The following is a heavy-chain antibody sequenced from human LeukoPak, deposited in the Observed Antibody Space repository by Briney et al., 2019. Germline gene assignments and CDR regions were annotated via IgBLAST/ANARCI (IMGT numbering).Heavy chain of an antibody. D-gene: IGHD1-14*01. CDR3: ARSVDPEPPFDY. CDR1: GGSFSGYY. J-gene: IGHJ4*02. V-gene: IGHV4-34*01. Sequence: PSETLSLTCAVYGGSFSGYYWSWIRQPPGKGLEWIGEINHSGSTNYNPSLKSRVTISVDTSKNQFSLKLSSVTAADTAVYYCARSVDPEPPFDYWGQGTLVTVSS. CDR2: INHSGST.